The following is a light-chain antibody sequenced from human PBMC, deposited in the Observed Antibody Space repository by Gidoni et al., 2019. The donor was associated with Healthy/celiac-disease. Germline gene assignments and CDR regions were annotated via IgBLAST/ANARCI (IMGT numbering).Light chain of an antibody. CDR2: AAS. CDR1: QSISNY. V-gene: IGKV1-27*01. J-gene: IGKJ4*01. CDR3: QKYTGT. Sequence: DIQMTQSPSSLSASVGDRVTLTCRASQSISNYLAWYQQKPGKVPKLLIYAASTLQSGVPSRFSGSGSGTDFTLTISSLQPEDVATYYCQKYTGTFXGXTKVXIK.